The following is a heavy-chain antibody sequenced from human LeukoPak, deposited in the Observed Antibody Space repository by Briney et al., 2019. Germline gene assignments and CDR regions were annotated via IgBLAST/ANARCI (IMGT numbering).Heavy chain of an antibody. CDR2: IRYDGSNK. Sequence: PGGSLRLSCAASGFTFSSYGMHWVRQAPGKGLEWVAFIRYDGSNKYYADSVKGRFTISRDNSKNTLYLQMNSLRAEDMALYYCAKDMYSSGWYGFDYWGQGTLVTVSS. CDR3: AKDMYSSGWYGFDY. V-gene: IGHV3-30*02. J-gene: IGHJ4*02. D-gene: IGHD6-19*01. CDR1: GFTFSSYG.